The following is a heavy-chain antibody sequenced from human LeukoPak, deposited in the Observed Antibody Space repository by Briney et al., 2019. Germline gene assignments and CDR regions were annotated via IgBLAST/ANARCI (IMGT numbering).Heavy chain of an antibody. CDR3: AGDYGASYRFDY. CDR1: GGSVSSGSYS. D-gene: IGHD3-16*01. J-gene: IGHJ4*02. Sequence: SETLSLTCAVSGGSVSSGSYSWSWIRQPPGKGLEWIGCICHSGSTTYNPSLKSRVTMSLDRSKNQVSLKLSSVTAADTAVYYCAGDYGASYRFDYWGQGTLVTVFS. V-gene: IGHV4-30-2*01. CDR2: ICHSGST.